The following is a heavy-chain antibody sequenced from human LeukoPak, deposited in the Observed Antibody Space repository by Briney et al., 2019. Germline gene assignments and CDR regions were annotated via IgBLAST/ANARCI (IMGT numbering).Heavy chain of an antibody. Sequence: PGRSLRLSCAASGFTFSSYAMHWVRQAPGKGLEWVAVISYDGSNKYYADSVKGRFTISRDNSKNTLYLQINSLRAEDTAVYYCARDSGSQAFDYWGQGTLVTVSS. CDR2: ISYDGSNK. CDR3: ARDSGSQAFDY. CDR1: GFTFSSYA. J-gene: IGHJ4*02. D-gene: IGHD1-26*01. V-gene: IGHV3-30*01.